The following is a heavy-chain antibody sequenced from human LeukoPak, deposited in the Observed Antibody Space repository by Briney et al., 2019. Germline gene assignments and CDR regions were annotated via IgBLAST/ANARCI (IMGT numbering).Heavy chain of an antibody. CDR3: AREEASAADS. D-gene: IGHD2-2*01. V-gene: IGHV4-39*01. CDR2: IYYTGGT. Sequence: SETLSLTCTVSVGSISSSNHYWAWIRQPPGKGLEWIGSIYYTGGTFYSPSLKSRVTLNVDASNNQFSLNLNTVTAADTAVYFCAREEASAADSWGQGTLVTVSS. J-gene: IGHJ5*02. CDR1: VGSISSSNHY.